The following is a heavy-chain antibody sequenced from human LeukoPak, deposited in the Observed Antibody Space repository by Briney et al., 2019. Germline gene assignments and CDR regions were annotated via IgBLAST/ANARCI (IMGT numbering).Heavy chain of an antibody. D-gene: IGHD1-26*01. CDR3: AKSRGESRGASNY. CDR1: GFTFSSYA. J-gene: IGHJ4*02. V-gene: IGHV3-23*01. Sequence: GGSLRLSCAASGFTFSSYAMNWVRQAPGKGLEWVSFISGSGDTTYYADSVKGRFTISRDSSKNTLYLKMNSLRAEDTAVYYCAKSRGESRGASNYWGQGTLVTVSS. CDR2: ISGSGDTT.